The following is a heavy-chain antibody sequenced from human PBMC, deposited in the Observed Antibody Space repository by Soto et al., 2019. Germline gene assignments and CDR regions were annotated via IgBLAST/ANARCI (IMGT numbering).Heavy chain of an antibody. J-gene: IGHJ5*02. Sequence: QVQLVQSGAEVKKPGASVKLSCRSSADTITNYRVHWVRQAPGQGLEWIGWMNPNSGETGYAQKFQGRVTMTRSASLSTAYLELSSLRSEDTAVYYCARVAVAARPRWYNWFDPWGQGTLVTVSS. CDR1: ADTITNYR. D-gene: IGHD2-15*01. CDR3: ARVAVAARPRWYNWFDP. V-gene: IGHV1-8*01. CDR2: MNPNSGET.